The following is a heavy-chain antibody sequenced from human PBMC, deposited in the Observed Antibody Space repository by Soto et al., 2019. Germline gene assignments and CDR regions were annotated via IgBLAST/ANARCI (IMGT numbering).Heavy chain of an antibody. D-gene: IGHD6-19*01. J-gene: IGHJ4*02. V-gene: IGHV3-23*01. CDR1: GFIFTNYA. CDR3: AKEIWFSSGWYYFDF. CDR2: ITGSGATV. Sequence: EVQLLESGGGLAQPGGSLRLSCAASGFIFTNYAMSWVRQAPGKGLQWVSTITGSGATVYYADSVRGRFTISRGNSKNTLYLQMNSLRAEDTAVYYCAKEIWFSSGWYYFDFWGQGTLVTVSS.